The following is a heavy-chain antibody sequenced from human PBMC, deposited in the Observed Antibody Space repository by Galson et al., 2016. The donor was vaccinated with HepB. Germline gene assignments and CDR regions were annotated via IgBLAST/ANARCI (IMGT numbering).Heavy chain of an antibody. CDR2: IYPDDSDT. CDR3: AGQESGSYFDY. CDR1: EDTFNSDW. D-gene: IGHD1-26*01. V-gene: IGHV5-51*01. J-gene: IGHJ4*02. Sequence: QSGAEVKKPGESLKISCKGSEDTFNSDWIAWVRQTHGKGLEWMGIIYPDDSDTRYTPCFQGQVTVSAEKFISHAYRQWSSLKAADSAIYYCAGQESGSYFDYWVQGTPVTVSS.